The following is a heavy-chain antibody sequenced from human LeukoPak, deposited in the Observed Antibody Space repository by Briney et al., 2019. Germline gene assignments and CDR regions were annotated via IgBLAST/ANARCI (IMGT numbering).Heavy chain of an antibody. Sequence: SQTLSLTCTVSAGSINSGDHYWSWIRQPAGKGLEWIGRIYSPGTNYNYNPSVKSRVTILTDTSKNQFSLKLTSVTAADTAVYYCARGIGTSYDSSRDAFDIWGQGTMATVSS. J-gene: IGHJ3*02. V-gene: IGHV4-61*02. CDR2: IYSPGT. CDR3: ARGIGTSYDSSRDAFDI. CDR1: AGSINSGDHY. D-gene: IGHD3-22*01.